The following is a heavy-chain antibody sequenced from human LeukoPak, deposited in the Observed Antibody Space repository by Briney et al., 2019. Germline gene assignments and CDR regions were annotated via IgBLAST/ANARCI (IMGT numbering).Heavy chain of an antibody. J-gene: IGHJ6*02. CDR2: ISGSGGTT. V-gene: IGHV3-23*01. Sequence: GGSLSLSCADSGFTFSNYAMNWVRQARGKGLEWVSSISGSGGTTYYADSVKGRLTISRDNSMNTLYLQMNSLRAEDTAVYYCARGWFSISSYYYYGMDVWGQGTTVTVSS. CDR3: ARGWFSISSYYYYGMDV. D-gene: IGHD6-6*01. CDR1: GFTFSNYA.